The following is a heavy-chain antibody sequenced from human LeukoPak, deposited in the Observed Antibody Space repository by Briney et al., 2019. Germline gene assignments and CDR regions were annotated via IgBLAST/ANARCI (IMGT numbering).Heavy chain of an antibody. CDR2: INTNTGNP. J-gene: IGHJ4*02. CDR3: ARDPHDYSMGLMLY. Sequence: EASVKVSCTASGYTFTSYAMNWVRQAPGQGLELMGWINTNTGNPTYAQGFTRRFVFFLDTSVSTAYLQISSLKAEDTDVYYCARDPHDYSMGLMLYWGQGTLVTVSS. D-gene: IGHD4-11*01. V-gene: IGHV7-4-1*02. CDR1: GYTFTSYA.